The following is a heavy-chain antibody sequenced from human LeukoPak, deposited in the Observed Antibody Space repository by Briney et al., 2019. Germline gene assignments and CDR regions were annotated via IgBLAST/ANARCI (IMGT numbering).Heavy chain of an antibody. CDR3: ARVVGSSWYGGVDY. Sequence: GSLRLSCAASGFTFSDYYMSWIRQPPGKGLGWIGSIYYSGSTYYNPSLKSRVTISVDTSKNQFSLKLSSVTAADTAVYYCARVVGSSWYGGVDYWGQGTLVTVSS. V-gene: IGHV4-38-2*01. CDR2: IYYSGST. CDR1: GFTFSDYY. D-gene: IGHD6-13*01. J-gene: IGHJ4*02.